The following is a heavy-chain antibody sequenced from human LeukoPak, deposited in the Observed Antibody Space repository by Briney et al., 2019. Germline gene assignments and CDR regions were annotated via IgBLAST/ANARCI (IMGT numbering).Heavy chain of an antibody. D-gene: IGHD1-7*01. Sequence: PSETLSLTCTVSGGSISSYYWSWTRQPPGKGLEWIGYIYYSGSTEYNPSLKSRVTISVDASKTQFSLKLNSVTAADTAVYYCARGSRELYYFDYWGQGTLVTVSS. CDR3: ARGSRELYYFDY. CDR1: GGSISSYY. V-gene: IGHV4-59*01. CDR2: IYYSGST. J-gene: IGHJ4*02.